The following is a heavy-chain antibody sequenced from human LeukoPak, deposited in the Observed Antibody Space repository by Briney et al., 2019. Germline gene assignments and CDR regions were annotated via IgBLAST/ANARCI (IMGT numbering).Heavy chain of an antibody. CDR1: GGSFSGYY. D-gene: IGHD3-3*01. CDR2: INHSGST. Sequence: PSETLSLTCAAYGGSFSGYYWSWIRQPPGKGLEWIGEINHSGSTNYNPSLKSRVTISVDTSKNQFSLKLSSVTAADTAVYYCARGRITIFGVVPPYYYGMDVWGQGTTVTVSS. CDR3: ARGRITIFGVVPPYYYGMDV. V-gene: IGHV4-34*01. J-gene: IGHJ6*02.